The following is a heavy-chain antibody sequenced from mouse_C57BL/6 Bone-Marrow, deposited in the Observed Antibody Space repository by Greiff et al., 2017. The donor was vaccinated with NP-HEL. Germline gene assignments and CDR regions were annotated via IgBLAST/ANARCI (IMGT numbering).Heavy chain of an antibody. V-gene: IGHV5-4*03. Sequence: EVKLMESGGGLVKPGGSLKLSCAASGFTFSSYAMSWVRQTPEKRLEWVATISDGGSYSYYPDNVTGRFTISSSNAKNNLYLQMSHLKTEDTAMYYCARDPVGYGNPFYWYFDVWGTGTTVTVSS. D-gene: IGHD2-1*01. J-gene: IGHJ1*03. CDR2: ISDGGSYS. CDR1: GFTFSSYA. CDR3: ARDPVGYGNPFYWYFDV.